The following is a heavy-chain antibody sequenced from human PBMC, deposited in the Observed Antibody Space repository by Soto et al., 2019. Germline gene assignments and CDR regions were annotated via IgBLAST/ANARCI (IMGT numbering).Heavy chain of an antibody. CDR3: ARVRSSSWTGPFDY. CDR1: GYTFTSYG. D-gene: IGHD6-13*01. CDR2: ISASNGNT. Sequence: QVQLVQSGAEVKKPGASVKVSCKASGYTFTSYGISWVRQAPGQGREWMGGISASNGNTNYAQKLQGRVTMTPVTTTSTAYMELRSRRSDDTAVYYWARVRSSSWTGPFDYWGQGTLVTVSS. V-gene: IGHV1-18*01. J-gene: IGHJ4*02.